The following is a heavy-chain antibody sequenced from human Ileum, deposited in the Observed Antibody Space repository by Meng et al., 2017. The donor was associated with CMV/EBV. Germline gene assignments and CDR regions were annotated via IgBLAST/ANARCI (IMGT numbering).Heavy chain of an antibody. CDR2: VSDSGNI. Sequence: SETLSLTCTVSRASISDYYWSWIRQPPGKGLQWIGYVSDSGNIKYNPSLENRGTISRHTSRNQFYLQVNSVTAADTAVYFCARGTGTTQHYFGYWGLGMVVTVSS. D-gene: IGHD1-1*01. V-gene: IGHV4-59*01. CDR3: ARGTGTTQHYFGY. CDR1: RASISDYY. J-gene: IGHJ4*02.